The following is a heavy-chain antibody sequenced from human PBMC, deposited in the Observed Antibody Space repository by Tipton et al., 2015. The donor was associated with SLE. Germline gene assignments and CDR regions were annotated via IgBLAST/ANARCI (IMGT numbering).Heavy chain of an antibody. CDR1: GFTFSSYA. V-gene: IGHV3-64*01. J-gene: IGHJ5*02. D-gene: IGHD6-6*01. CDR2: ISSNGGST. CDR3: AKSIAARPGWFDP. Sequence: SLRLSCAASGFTFSSYAMHWVRQAPGKGLEYVSAISSNGGSTYYANSVKGRFTISRDNSKNTLYLQMNSLRAEDTAVYYCAKSIAARPGWFDPWGQGTLVTVSS.